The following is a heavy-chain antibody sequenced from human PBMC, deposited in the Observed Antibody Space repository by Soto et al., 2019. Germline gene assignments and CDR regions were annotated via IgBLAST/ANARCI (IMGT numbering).Heavy chain of an antibody. V-gene: IGHV1-69*13. CDR1: GGTFSGYA. D-gene: IGHD2-2*01. CDR2: IIPIFGTA. CDR3: ARAYCSSTSCPDAFDI. Sequence: SVKVSCKASGGTFSGYAISWVRQAPGQGLEWMGGIIPIFGTANYAQKFQGRVTITADESTSTAYMELSSLRSEDTAVYYCARAYCSSTSCPDAFDIWGQGTMVTVSS. J-gene: IGHJ3*02.